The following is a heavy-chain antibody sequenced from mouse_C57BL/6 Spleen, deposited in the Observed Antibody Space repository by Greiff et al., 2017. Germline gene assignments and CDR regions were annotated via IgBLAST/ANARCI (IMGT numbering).Heavy chain of an antibody. CDR1: GYTFTSYW. CDR3: AYYSKGGYFDY. V-gene: IGHV1-69*01. Sequence: QVQLKQPGAELVMPGASVKLSCKASGYTFTSYWMHWVKQRPGQGLEWIGEIDPSDSYTNYNQKFKGKSTLTVDKSSSTAYMQLSSLTSEDSAVYYCAYYSKGGYFDYWGQGTTLTVSS. J-gene: IGHJ2*01. D-gene: IGHD2-5*01. CDR2: IDPSDSYT.